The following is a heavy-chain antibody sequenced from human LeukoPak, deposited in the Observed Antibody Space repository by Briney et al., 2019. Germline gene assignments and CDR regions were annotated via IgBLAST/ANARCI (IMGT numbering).Heavy chain of an antibody. CDR3: ARGLLGSSSLPPSGMDV. CDR2: INHSGST. Sequence: PSETLSLTCAVYGGSFSGYYWSWIRQPPGKGLEWIGEINHSGSTNYNPSLKSRVTISVDTSKNQFSLKLSSVTAADTAVYYCARGLLGSSSLPPSGMDVWGQGTTVTVS. J-gene: IGHJ6*02. CDR1: GGSFSGYY. D-gene: IGHD6-13*01. V-gene: IGHV4-34*01.